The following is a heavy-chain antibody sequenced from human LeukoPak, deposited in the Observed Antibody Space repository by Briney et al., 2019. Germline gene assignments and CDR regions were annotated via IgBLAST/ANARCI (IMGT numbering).Heavy chain of an antibody. CDR2: IYYSGST. J-gene: IGHJ6*02. V-gene: IGHV4-31*03. D-gene: IGHD3-3*01. CDR3: ASSYDFWSGYYLPYYYYGMDV. Sequence: PSQTLSLTCTVSGGSISSGGYYWSWIRQHPGKGLEWIGYIYYSGSTYYNPSLKSRVTISVDTSKNQFSLKLSSVTAADTAVYYCASSYDFWSGYYLPYYYYGMDVWGQGTTVTVSS. CDR1: GGSISSGGYY.